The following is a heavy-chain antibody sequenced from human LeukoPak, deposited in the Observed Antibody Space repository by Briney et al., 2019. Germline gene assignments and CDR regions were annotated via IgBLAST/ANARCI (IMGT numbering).Heavy chain of an antibody. CDR1: GGTFSSYA. CDR3: ARVGPEGYYYYMDV. CDR2: IIPIFGIE. Sequence: GASVKVSCKASGGTFSSYAISWVRQAPGQGLEWMGGIIPIFGIENYAQNFQGRVTITTDGSTSTVYMELSSLRSEDTAMYYCARVGPEGYYYYMDVWGKGTTVTVSS. J-gene: IGHJ6*03. V-gene: IGHV1-69*05. D-gene: IGHD3-10*01.